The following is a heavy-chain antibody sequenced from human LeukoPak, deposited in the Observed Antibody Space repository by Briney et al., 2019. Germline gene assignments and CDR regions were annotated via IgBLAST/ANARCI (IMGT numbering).Heavy chain of an antibody. J-gene: IGHJ6*03. V-gene: IGHV1-8*03. CDR3: ARIGYCSSTSCYTLSYYYYYMDV. D-gene: IGHD2-2*02. CDR1: GYTFTSYD. CDR2: MNPNSGNT. Sequence: ASVKVSCKASGYTFTSYDINWVRQATGQGLEWMGWMNPNSGNTGYAQKFQGRVTITRNTSISTAYMELGSLRSEDTAVYYCARIGYCSSTSCYTLSYYYYYMDVWGKGTTVTVSS.